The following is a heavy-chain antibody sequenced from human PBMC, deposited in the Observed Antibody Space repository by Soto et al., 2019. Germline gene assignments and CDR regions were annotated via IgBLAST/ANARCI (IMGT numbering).Heavy chain of an antibody. D-gene: IGHD6-13*01. CDR3: ARSYSSSWYGYYFDY. Sequence: ASVKVSCKAPGYTFTSYGISWVRQAPGQGLEWMGWISAYNGNTNYAQKLQGRVTMTTDTSTSTAYMELRSLRSDDSAVYYCARSYSSSWYGYYFDYWGQGTLVTVSS. CDR2: ISAYNGNT. J-gene: IGHJ4*02. CDR1: GYTFTSYG. V-gene: IGHV1-18*04.